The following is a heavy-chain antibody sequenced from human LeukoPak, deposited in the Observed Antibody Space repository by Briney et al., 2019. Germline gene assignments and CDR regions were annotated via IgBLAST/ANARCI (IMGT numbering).Heavy chain of an antibody. CDR3: ARPTMVRGVRSNWFDP. CDR1: GYTFTSYG. J-gene: IGHJ5*02. CDR2: ISAYNGNT. V-gene: IGHV1-18*01. D-gene: IGHD3-10*01. Sequence: GSVKVSYKASGYTFTSYGISWVRQAPGQGLEWMGWISAYNGNTNYAQKLQGRVTMTTDTSTSTAYMELRSLRSDDTAVYYCARPTMVRGVRSNWFDPWGQGTLVTVSS.